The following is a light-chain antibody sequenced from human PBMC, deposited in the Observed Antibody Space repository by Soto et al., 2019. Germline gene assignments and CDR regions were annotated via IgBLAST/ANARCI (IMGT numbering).Light chain of an antibody. Sequence: EIVLTQSPGTLSLSPGERATLSCRTSQSVSNNYLAWYQQKPGQAPRLLIYGASSRATGIPDGFSGSGSGTDLTLTISRLEPEDFAVYYCQQYGSSPVTFGQGTRLEI. CDR3: QQYGSSPVT. CDR2: GAS. V-gene: IGKV3-20*01. CDR1: QSVSNNY. J-gene: IGKJ5*01.